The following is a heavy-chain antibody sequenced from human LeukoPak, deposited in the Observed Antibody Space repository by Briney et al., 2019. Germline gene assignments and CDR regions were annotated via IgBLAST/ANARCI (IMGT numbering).Heavy chain of an antibody. CDR2: IKQDGREK. J-gene: IGHJ4*02. V-gene: IGHV3-7*05. D-gene: IGHD5-18*01. CDR3: ARDDRFSSWD. CDR1: GFSFSSYW. Sequence: GGPLRLSCAASGFSFSSYWMSWVRQAPGKGLEWVANIKQDGREKYYVDSVKGRFTISKDNAKNSPYLQMNSLRAEDTAVYYCARDDRFSSWDWGQGTLVTVYS.